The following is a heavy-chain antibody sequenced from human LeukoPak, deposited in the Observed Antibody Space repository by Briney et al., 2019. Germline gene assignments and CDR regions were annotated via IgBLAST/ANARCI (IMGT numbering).Heavy chain of an antibody. CDR2: ISNSGGST. Sequence: GESLRLSCAASGFTFNTYTMYWVRQAPGKGLEWVSGISNSGGSTYYADSVKGRFTISRDNSKNTLYPQMNSLRAEDTALYYCAKGLERESRLDSWGQGTLVTISS. D-gene: IGHD1-1*01. V-gene: IGHV3-23*01. CDR1: GFTFNTYT. CDR3: AKGLERESRLDS. J-gene: IGHJ4*02.